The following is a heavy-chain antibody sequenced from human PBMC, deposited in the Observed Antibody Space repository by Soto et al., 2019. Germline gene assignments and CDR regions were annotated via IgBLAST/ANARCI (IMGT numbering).Heavy chain of an antibody. CDR3: AATYSTSWYWFDP. J-gene: IGHJ5*02. CDR2: IFSNDEK. CDR1: GFSLSNAGLG. V-gene: IGHV2-26*01. Sequence: QVTVKESGPVLVKPTEPLTLTCTVSGFSLSNAGLGVSWIRQPPGKALEWLAHIFSNDEKSYSTSLKSRLTISKDTSKSQVVLIMTIMDPMDTATYYCAATYSTSWYWFDPWGQGTLVTVSS. D-gene: IGHD6-13*01.